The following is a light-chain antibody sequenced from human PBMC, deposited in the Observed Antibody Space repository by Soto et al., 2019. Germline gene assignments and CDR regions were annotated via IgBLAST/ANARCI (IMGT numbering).Light chain of an antibody. CDR3: SSHSTYTTRV. CDR2: EVT. Sequence: QSVLTQPASVSGSPGQSIAISCTGTSSDIGAYNYVSWYQQHPGKAPKLMIHEVTNRPSGVSDRFSGSKSGNTASLTISGFQVDDEADYYCSSHSTYTTRVFGTGTKVTVL. J-gene: IGLJ1*01. V-gene: IGLV2-14*01. CDR1: SSDIGAYNY.